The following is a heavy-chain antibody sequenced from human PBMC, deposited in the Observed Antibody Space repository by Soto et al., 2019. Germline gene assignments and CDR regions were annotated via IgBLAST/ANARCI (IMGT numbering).Heavy chain of an antibody. CDR3: ARAHYGDYGYGMDV. D-gene: IGHD4-17*01. J-gene: IGHJ6*02. V-gene: IGHV4-30-2*01. CDR2: IYHSGST. CDR1: GGSISSGGYS. Sequence: SETLSLTCTVSGGSISSGGYSWSWIRQPPGKGLEWIGYIYHSGSTYYNPSLKSRVTISVDRSKNQFSLKLSSVTAADTAVYYCARAHYGDYGYGMDVWGQGTTVTVSS.